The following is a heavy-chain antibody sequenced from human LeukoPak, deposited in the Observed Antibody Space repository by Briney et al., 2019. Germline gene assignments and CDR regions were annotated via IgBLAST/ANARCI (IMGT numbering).Heavy chain of an antibody. CDR2: INTNTGNP. CDR1: GYTFTTYG. Sequence: ASVKVSCKASGYTFTTYGMNWVRQAPGKGLEWMGWINTNTGNPTYAQGFTGRFVFSLDTSVSTAYLQISSLKAEDTAVYYCARESPVATVTTQECLDYWGQGTLVTVSS. J-gene: IGHJ4*02. CDR3: ARESPVATVTTQECLDY. D-gene: IGHD4-17*01. V-gene: IGHV7-4-1*02.